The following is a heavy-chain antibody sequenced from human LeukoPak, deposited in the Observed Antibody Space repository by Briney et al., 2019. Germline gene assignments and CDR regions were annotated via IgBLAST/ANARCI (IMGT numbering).Heavy chain of an antibody. D-gene: IGHD3-10*01. CDR1: GFTFTICA. J-gene: IGHJ4*02. CDR2: ISGSGGST. CDR3: AKADGSYKTLIDY. V-gene: IGHV3-23*01. Sequence: PGGSLRLSCAASGFTFTICAMNWGRQAPGKGLEWVSGISGSGGSTYYADSVKGRFTISRDSSKNTVYLQMNSLRAEDTAVYYCAKADGSYKTLIDYWGQGTLVTVSS.